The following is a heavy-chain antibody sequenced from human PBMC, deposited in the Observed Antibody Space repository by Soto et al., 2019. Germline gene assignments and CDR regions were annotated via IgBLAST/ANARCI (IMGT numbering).Heavy chain of an antibody. CDR2: IIPIFGTA. V-gene: IGHV1-69*13. CDR3: ARAKGGSSSQPPDY. J-gene: IGHJ4*02. D-gene: IGHD6-6*01. CDR1: GGTFSSYA. Sequence: GASVKVSCKASGGTFSSYAISWVRQAPGQGLELMGGIIPIFGTANYAQKFQGRVTITADESTSTAYMELSSLRSEDTAVYYCARAKGGSSSQPPDYWGQGTLVTVYS.